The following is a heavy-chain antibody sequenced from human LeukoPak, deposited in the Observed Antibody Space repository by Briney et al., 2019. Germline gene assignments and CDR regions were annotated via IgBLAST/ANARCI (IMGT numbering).Heavy chain of an antibody. Sequence: SETLSLTCTVSGDSIDNYYWSWLRQPPGKGLQWVAYVYHSGSTNYNPSLKSRVTISIDTSKNQFSLRVTSVTAADTAVYYCATLDRNGNNYIQYWGQGTLVTVSS. CDR2: VYHSGST. J-gene: IGHJ4*02. CDR3: ATLDRNGNNYIQY. V-gene: IGHV4-59*01. D-gene: IGHD5-24*01. CDR1: GDSIDNYY.